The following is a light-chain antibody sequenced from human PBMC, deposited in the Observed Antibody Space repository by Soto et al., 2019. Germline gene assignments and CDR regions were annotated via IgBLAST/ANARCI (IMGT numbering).Light chain of an antibody. Sequence: EIAVTQSPTTLYVSPVERATLSWMASQRFSFNFAWYQQKPGQAPRLLIYDASTRATGIPARFSGSGSGTEFTLTISSLQSEDFTIYHCQQYHNRPITFGRGTRLAIK. CDR2: DAS. CDR1: QRFSFN. CDR3: QQYHNRPIT. V-gene: IGKV3-15*01. J-gene: IGKJ5*01.